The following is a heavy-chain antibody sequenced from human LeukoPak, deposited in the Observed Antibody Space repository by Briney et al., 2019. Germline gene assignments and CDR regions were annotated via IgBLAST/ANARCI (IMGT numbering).Heavy chain of an antibody. Sequence: SETLSLTCTVSGGSISSYYWSWIREPPGEGLEWVGCVYYSGSTNYNPSLKSRVTISVDTSKNQFSLKLSSVTAADTAASSCARVNEITNWNDDGYATICFDPWGQGTLVTVSS. J-gene: IGHJ5*02. D-gene: IGHD1-1*01. CDR3: ARVNEITNWNDDGYATICFDP. CDR1: GGSISSYY. CDR2: VYYSGST. V-gene: IGHV4-59*08.